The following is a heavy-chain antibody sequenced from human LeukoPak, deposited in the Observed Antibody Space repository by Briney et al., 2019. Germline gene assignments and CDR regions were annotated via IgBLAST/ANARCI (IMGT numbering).Heavy chain of an antibody. CDR3: ARPGQSSWWLYFNY. D-gene: IGHD2-15*01. Sequence: SETLSLTCTVSGGSISSSSYYWGWIRQPPGKGLEWIGSIYYSGSTYYNPSLKSRVTISVDTSKNQFSLKLSSVTAADTAVYYCARPGQSSWWLYFNYWGQGALVTVSS. CDR1: GGSISSSSYY. CDR2: IYYSGST. V-gene: IGHV4-39*07. J-gene: IGHJ4*02.